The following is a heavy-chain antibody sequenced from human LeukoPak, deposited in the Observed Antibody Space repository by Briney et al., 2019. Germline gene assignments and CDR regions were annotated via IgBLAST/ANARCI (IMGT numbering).Heavy chain of an antibody. D-gene: IGHD2-21*01. CDR3: AKDFRIGYSAHFDY. CDR2: IYENGGTT. Sequence: GGSLRLSCVASGFTFRSHAMSWVRQAPEKGLEFVSGIYENGGTTYYADSVKGRFSISRDNSKNTLYLQMDSLRGEDTAVYYCAKDFRIGYSAHFDYWGQGALVTVSS. J-gene: IGHJ4*02. CDR1: GFTFRSHA. V-gene: IGHV3-23*01.